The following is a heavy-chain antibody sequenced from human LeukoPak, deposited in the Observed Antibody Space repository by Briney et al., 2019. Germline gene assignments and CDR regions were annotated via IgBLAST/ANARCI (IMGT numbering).Heavy chain of an antibody. CDR3: AKELTPDRSGFYAFHI. Sequence: GGSLRLSCAATGLTFSSYSMNWVRQAPGKGLEWVSSISSSSSYIYYADSVKGRFTISRDDAKNSLYLQMNSLRAEDTAVYYCAKELTPDRSGFYAFHIWGQGTMVTVSS. CDR2: ISSSSSYI. J-gene: IGHJ3*02. D-gene: IGHD6-19*01. V-gene: IGHV3-21*01. CDR1: GLTFSSYS.